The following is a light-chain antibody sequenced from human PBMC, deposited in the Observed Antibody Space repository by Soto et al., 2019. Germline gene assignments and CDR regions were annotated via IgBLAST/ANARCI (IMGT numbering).Light chain of an antibody. V-gene: IGKV3-15*01. Sequence: EFLMTQSPDTLYVSPGERVTLSFRASQSVSDNLAWYQQKPGQGPRLLVYRASTRTLGIPARFSGSESGTEFTLTISSLQSEDFAVYYCQQYNSWPITFGQGTRLEIK. CDR2: RAS. CDR1: QSVSDN. J-gene: IGKJ5*01. CDR3: QQYNSWPIT.